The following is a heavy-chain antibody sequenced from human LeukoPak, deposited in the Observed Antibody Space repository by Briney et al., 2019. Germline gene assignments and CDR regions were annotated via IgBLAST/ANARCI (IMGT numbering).Heavy chain of an antibody. D-gene: IGHD4-17*01. J-gene: IGHJ4*02. V-gene: IGHV1-24*01. CDR2: FDPEDGET. CDR1: GYTLTELS. Sequence: ASVKVSCKVSGYTLTELSMHWVRQAPGKGLEWMGGFDPEDGETIYAQKFQGRVTMTEDTSTDTAYMELSSLRSEDTAVYYCATELYGANSLPTWGQGTLVSVSS. CDR3: ATELYGANSLPT.